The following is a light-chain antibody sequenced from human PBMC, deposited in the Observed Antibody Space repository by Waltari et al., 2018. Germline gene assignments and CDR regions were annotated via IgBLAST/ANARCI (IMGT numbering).Light chain of an antibody. J-gene: IGLJ3*02. V-gene: IGLV4-69*01. CDR1: SGHSSNV. Sequence: QLVLTQSPSASAYLGASVKLTCTLSSGHSSNVIAWLQQQPEKGPRSLMRVNSDGSHSRGDEIPDRFSGSSSGAERYLTISSLQSEDEADYYCQTGGHGTWVFGGGTKLTVL. CDR2: VNSDGSH. CDR3: QTGGHGTWV.